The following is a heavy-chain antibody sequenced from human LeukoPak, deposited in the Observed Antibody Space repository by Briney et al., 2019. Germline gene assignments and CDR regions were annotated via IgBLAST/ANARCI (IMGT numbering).Heavy chain of an antibody. CDR1: GYTLTELS. V-gene: IGHV1-24*01. CDR3: ATAPYYYDSSGYYFDY. CDR2: FDPEDGET. D-gene: IGHD3-22*01. J-gene: IGHJ4*02. Sequence: ASVKVPRKVSGYTLTELSMHWVRQAPGKGLEWMGGFDPEDGETIYAQKFQGRVTMTEDTSTDTAYMELSSLRSEDTAVYYCATAPYYYDSSGYYFDYWGQGTLVTVSS.